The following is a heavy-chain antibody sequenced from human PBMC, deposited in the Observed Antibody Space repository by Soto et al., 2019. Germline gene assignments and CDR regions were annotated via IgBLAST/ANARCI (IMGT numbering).Heavy chain of an antibody. J-gene: IGHJ6*02. V-gene: IGHV3-74*01. Sequence: PGGSLRLSCAASGFTFSSYWMHWVRQAPGKGLVWVSRINSDGSSTSYADSVKGRFTISRDNAKNTLYLQMNSLRAEDTAVYYCAREDTAMGYYYYGMDVWGQGTTVTVSS. CDR2: INSDGSST. D-gene: IGHD5-18*01. CDR1: GFTFSSYW. CDR3: AREDTAMGYYYYGMDV.